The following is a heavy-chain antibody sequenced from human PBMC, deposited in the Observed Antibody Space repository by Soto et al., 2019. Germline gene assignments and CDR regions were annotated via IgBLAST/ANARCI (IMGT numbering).Heavy chain of an antibody. V-gene: IGHV1-69*08. CDR2: IIPILGTA. Sequence: SVKVSCKASGGTFSSYTISWVRQAPGQGLEWMGRIIPILGTANYAQKFHRRVTITANKSTSTAYMEQSSQRDEDTAVYYCAREGAYCSGGSCDRLMNAFDIWGQGTRVTVSS. J-gene: IGHJ3*02. CDR3: AREGAYCSGGSCDRLMNAFDI. D-gene: IGHD2-15*01. CDR1: GGTFSSYT.